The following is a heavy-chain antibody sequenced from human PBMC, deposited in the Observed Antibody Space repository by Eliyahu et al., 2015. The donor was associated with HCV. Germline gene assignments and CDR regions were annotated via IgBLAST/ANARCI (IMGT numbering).Heavy chain of an antibody. CDR1: GGSXTTYY. J-gene: IGHJ5*02. V-gene: IGHV4-59*01. Sequence: QVQLQESGPGLVKPSETLSLTCTVSGGSXTTYYWSWIRQPPGKGLEWIGYIHYSGGTNYHPSLKSRVTILIDTSKNQFSLNLTSVTAADTAMYYCASGGGGIAVTGTGGWFDPWGQGTLVTVSS. CDR2: IHYSGGT. CDR3: ASGGGGIAVTGTGGWFDP. D-gene: IGHD6-19*01.